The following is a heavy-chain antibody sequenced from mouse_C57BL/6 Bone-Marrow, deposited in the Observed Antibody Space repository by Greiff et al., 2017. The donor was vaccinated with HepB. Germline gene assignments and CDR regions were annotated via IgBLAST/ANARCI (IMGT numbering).Heavy chain of an antibody. J-gene: IGHJ2*01. Sequence: VQLQQSGTVLARPGASVKMSCKTSGYTFTSYWMHWVKQRPGQGLEWIGAIYHGNSDTSYNQKFKGKAKLPAVTSASTAYMELSSLTYEDSAVYDCTRSYDGSSYRYWGQGTTLTVSS. CDR2: IYHGNSDT. V-gene: IGHV1-5*01. CDR1: GYTFTSYW. CDR3: TRSYDGSSYRY. D-gene: IGHD1-1*01.